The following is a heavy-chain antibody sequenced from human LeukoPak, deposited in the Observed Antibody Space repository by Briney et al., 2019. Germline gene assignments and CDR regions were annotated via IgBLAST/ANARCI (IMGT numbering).Heavy chain of an antibody. CDR1: GFTFSSYA. V-gene: IGHV3-30*09. D-gene: IGHD3-22*01. J-gene: IGHJ4*02. CDR2: ISYDGSEK. Sequence: GGSLRLSCAASGFTFSSYAMHWVRQVPGKGLEWVAVISYDGSEKYYADSVKGRFAISRDNSRDTLYLQVNSLRAEDTAVYYCARVDSSGYYYSFDYWGQGTLVTVSS. CDR3: ARVDSSGYYYSFDY.